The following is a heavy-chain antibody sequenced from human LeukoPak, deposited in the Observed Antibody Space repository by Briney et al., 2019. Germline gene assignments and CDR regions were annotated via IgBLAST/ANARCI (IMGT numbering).Heavy chain of an antibody. Sequence: PRGSLRLSCAASGFTFSSYAMHWVRQAPGKGLEWVAVISYDGSNKYYADSVKGRFTISRDNSKNTLYLQMNSLRAEDTAVYYCARDTGDYGDPSGGLDYYYGMDVWGQGTTVTVSS. CDR2: ISYDGSNK. J-gene: IGHJ6*02. D-gene: IGHD4-17*01. CDR3: ARDTGDYGDPSGGLDYYYGMDV. CDR1: GFTFSSYA. V-gene: IGHV3-30*04.